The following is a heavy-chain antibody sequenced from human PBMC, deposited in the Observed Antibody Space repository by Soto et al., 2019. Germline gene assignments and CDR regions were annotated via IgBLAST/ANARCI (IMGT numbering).Heavy chain of an antibody. D-gene: IGHD4-17*01. CDR1: GFTFSSYA. J-gene: IGHJ4*02. V-gene: IGHV3-23*01. CDR2: ISGSGGST. Sequence: GGSLRLSCAASGFTFSSYAMSWVRQAPGKGLEWVSAISGSGGSTYYADSVKGRFTISRDNSKNTLYLQMNSLRAEDTAVYYCAKDYLDYGDYLSLDYWGQGTLVTVSS. CDR3: AKDYLDYGDYLSLDY.